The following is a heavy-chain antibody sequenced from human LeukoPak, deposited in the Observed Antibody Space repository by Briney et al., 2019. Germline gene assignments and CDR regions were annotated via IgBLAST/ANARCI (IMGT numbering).Heavy chain of an antibody. CDR3: ARDQVAAAGSYFQH. CDR2: ISYDGSNK. V-gene: IGHV3-30*04. CDR1: GFTFSSYA. J-gene: IGHJ1*01. Sequence: GGSLRLSCAASGFTFSSYAMHWVRQAPGKGLEWVAVISYDGSNKYYADSVKGRFTISRDNSKNTLYLRMNSLRPEDTAVYYCARDQVAAAGSYFQHWGRGTLVTVSS. D-gene: IGHD6-13*01.